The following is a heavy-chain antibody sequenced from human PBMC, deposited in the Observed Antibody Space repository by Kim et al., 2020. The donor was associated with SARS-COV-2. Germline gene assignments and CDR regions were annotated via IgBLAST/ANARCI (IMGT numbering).Heavy chain of an antibody. Sequence: SLKSLVTISVDTSKNQFSLKLSSVTAADTAVYYCARLWSIAAAGSVIDYWGQGTLVTVSS. D-gene: IGHD6-13*01. V-gene: IGHV4-59*08. CDR3: ARLWSIAAAGSVIDY. J-gene: IGHJ4*02.